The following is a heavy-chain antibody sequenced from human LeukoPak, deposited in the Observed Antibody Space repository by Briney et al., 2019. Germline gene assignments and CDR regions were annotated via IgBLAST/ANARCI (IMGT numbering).Heavy chain of an antibody. CDR2: VSNSGST. D-gene: IGHD1-7*01. J-gene: IGHJ5*02. CDR1: GASVSNYY. Sequence: WETLSLPFTVSGASVSNYYWSWIPQPPEKELEWIGYVSNSGSTDYHPSLKSRVTISVDTSKNLFSLKLSSGTAADTAVYYGARVATGAKPFDPWGQGTMVTVSS. V-gene: IGHV4-59*02. CDR3: ARVATGAKPFDP.